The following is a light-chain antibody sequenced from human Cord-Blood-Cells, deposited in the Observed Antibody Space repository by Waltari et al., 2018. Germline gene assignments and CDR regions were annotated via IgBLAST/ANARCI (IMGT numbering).Light chain of an antibody. J-gene: IGLJ3*02. CDR1: SSHVVGYNY. CDR2: EVS. CDR3: SSYAGSNNLV. Sequence: QPALTRPPSAPRPPGRSVPLSCTGTSSHVVGYNYVSWYQQHPGKAPKLMIYEVSKRPSGVPDRFSGSKSGNTASLTVSGLQAEDEADYYCSSYAGSNNLVFGGGTKLTVL. V-gene: IGLV2-8*01.